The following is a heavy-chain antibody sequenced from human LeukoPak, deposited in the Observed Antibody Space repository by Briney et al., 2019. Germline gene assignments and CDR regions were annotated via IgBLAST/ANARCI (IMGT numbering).Heavy chain of an antibody. V-gene: IGHV4-39*01. J-gene: IGHJ4*02. D-gene: IGHD3-9*01. CDR3: ARRYDILTGHKGYFDY. CDR1: GGSISSRSYY. CDR2: FYYSGST. Sequence: SETLSLTCTVSGGSISSRSYYWGWIRQPPGKGLGWIGSFYYSGSTNYNPSLKSRVTVSVDTSKNQFSLGLSSVTAADTAVYYCARRYDILTGHKGYFDYWGQGALVTVSS.